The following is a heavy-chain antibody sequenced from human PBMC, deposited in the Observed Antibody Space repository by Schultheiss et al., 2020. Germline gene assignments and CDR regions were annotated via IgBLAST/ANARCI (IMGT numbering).Heavy chain of an antibody. CDR2: ISGGSSYI. J-gene: IGHJ6*02. CDR1: GFSFSSYR. V-gene: IGHV3-21*01. D-gene: IGHD1-1*01. Sequence: GESLKISCAASGFSFSSYRMNWVRQAPGKGLGWVSSISGGSSYIHYADSVKGRFTISRDNAENSLFLQMSSLRAEDTAVYYCASTSWGGNALDVWGQGTTVTVSS. CDR3: ASTSWGGNALDV.